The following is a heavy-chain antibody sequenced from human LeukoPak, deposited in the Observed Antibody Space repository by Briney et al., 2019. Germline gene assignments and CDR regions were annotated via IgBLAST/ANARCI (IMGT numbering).Heavy chain of an antibody. V-gene: IGHV3-23*01. D-gene: IGHD4-17*01. CDR3: AKDPNGDYLGAFDF. CDR1: RLAFGNYV. J-gene: IGHJ3*01. Sequence: GGSLRLSCTRSRLAFGNYVMTWVGQPPGKGGEGVSAITGSGGSTRYTYSVRRMLIISRDNSGNTLFLQMTSPSAEDTAVYYCAKDPNGDYLGAFDFWGPGTLVTVSS. CDR2: ITGSGGST.